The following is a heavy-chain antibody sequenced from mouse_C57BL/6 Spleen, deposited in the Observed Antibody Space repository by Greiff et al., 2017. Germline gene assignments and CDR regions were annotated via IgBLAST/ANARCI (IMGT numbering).Heavy chain of an antibody. J-gene: IGHJ4*01. V-gene: IGHV1-69*01. D-gene: IGHD3-2*01. Sequence: QVQLQQPGAELVMPGASVKLSCKASGYTFTSYWMHWVKQRPGQGLEWIGEIDPSDSYTNYNQKFKGKSTLTVDKSSSTAYMQLSSLTSEDSAVYYCARGGQLWLRGAIDYWGQGTSVTVSS. CDR3: ARGGQLWLRGAIDY. CDR2: IDPSDSYT. CDR1: GYTFTSYW.